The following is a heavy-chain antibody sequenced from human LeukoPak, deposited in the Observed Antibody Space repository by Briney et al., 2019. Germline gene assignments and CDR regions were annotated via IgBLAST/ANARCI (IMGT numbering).Heavy chain of an antibody. D-gene: IGHD6-13*01. V-gene: IGHV3-33*01. Sequence: GGSLRLSCAASGFTFSSYGMHWVRQAPGKGLEGVAVIWYDGSNKYYADSVKGRFTISRDNSKNTLYLQMNSLRAEDTAVYYCARAHSWYSAFDIWGQGTMVTVSS. J-gene: IGHJ3*02. CDR2: IWYDGSNK. CDR1: GFTFSSYG. CDR3: ARAHSWYSAFDI.